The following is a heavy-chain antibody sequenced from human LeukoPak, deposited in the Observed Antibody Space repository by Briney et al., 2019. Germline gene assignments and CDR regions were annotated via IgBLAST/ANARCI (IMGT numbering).Heavy chain of an antibody. CDR3: ARRQGYCSGGSCFSLDY. CDR1: GFTFSSYS. CDR2: ISSSSSYI. J-gene: IGHJ4*02. V-gene: IGHV3-21*01. D-gene: IGHD2-15*01. Sequence: GGSLRLSCAASGFTFSSYSMNWVRQAPGKGPEWVSSISSSSSYIYYADSVKGRFTISRDNAKNSLYLQMNSLRAEDTAVYYCARRQGYCSGGSCFSLDYWGQGTLVTVSS.